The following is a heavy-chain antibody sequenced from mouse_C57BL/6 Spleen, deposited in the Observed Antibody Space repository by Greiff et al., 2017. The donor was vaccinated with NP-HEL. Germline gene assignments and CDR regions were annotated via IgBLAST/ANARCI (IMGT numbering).Heavy chain of an antibody. CDR1: GFSLTSYG. V-gene: IGHV2-5*01. Sequence: QVQLQQSGPGLVQPSQSLSITCTVSGFSLTSYGVHWVRQSPGKGLEWLGVIWRGGSTDYYAAFMSRLSITNDNSKSQVFVKMNSLQTDDSAIYCYAKENFDYWGQGTTLTVSS. CDR3: AKENFDY. CDR2: IWRGGST. J-gene: IGHJ2*01.